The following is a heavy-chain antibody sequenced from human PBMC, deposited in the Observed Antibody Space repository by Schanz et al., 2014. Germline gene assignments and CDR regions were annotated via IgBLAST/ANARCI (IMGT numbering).Heavy chain of an antibody. CDR2: IGTAGDT. V-gene: IGHV3-13*04. Sequence: DVQLLESGGGLVQPGGSLRLSCAASGFTLSNSDMHWVRQATGAGLEWVSAIGTAGDTFYLDSVKGRFTISRENAKNSLYLQMNSLRAGDTAVYYCARVPYGSGSYWDYWRQGTLVTVSS. CDR1: GFTLSNSD. CDR3: ARVPYGSGSYWDY. D-gene: IGHD3-10*01. J-gene: IGHJ4*02.